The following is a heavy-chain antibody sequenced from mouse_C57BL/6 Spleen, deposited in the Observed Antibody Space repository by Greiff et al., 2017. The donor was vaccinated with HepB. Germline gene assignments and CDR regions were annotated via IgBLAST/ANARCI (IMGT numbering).Heavy chain of an antibody. V-gene: IGHV5-17*01. CDR1: GFTFSDYG. D-gene: IGHD1-1*01. Sequence: EVKLQESGGGLVKPGGSLKLSCAASGFTFSDYGMHWVRQAPEKGLEWVAYISSGSSTIYYADTVKGRFTISRDNAKNTLFLQMTSLRSEDTAMYYCARYHYGSSNYFDYWGQGTTLTVSS. J-gene: IGHJ2*01. CDR2: ISSGSSTI. CDR3: ARYHYGSSNYFDY.